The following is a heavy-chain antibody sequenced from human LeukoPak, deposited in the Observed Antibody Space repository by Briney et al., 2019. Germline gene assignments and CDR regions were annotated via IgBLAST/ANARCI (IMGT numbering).Heavy chain of an antibody. J-gene: IGHJ6*02. CDR3: ARSNYYTVDV. V-gene: IGHV3-11*01. CDR1: GFASSDYY. CDR2: ISSSGGTT. Sequence: GGSLRLSCAASGFASSDYYMTWIRQPPGKGPEWISYISSSGGTTTYVDSVKGRFTISRDNAKNSLYLQMNSLRADDTAVYYCARSNYYTVDVWGQGTAVTVSS.